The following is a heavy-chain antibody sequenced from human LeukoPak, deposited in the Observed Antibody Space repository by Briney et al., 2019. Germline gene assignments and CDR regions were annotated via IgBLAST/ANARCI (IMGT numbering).Heavy chain of an antibody. CDR1: VGSFSSYA. CDR2: IIPIFGRA. V-gene: IGHV1-69*05. D-gene: IGHD2-21*02. CDR3: AMGSCVGYCYPGSYAFDL. Sequence: ASVKVSCKASVGSFSSYAICRVRQAPGQGLEWMGGIIPIFGRANYAQNFQGRDTITTDKSTSTAYFELNSLRSEHTTVCYFAMGSCVGYCYPGSYAFDLWAQGTMLSV. J-gene: IGHJ3*01.